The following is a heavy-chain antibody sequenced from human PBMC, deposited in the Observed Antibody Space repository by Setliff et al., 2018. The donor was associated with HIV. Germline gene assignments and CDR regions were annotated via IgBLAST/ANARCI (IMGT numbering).Heavy chain of an antibody. CDR2: IYWNDDK. Sequence: SGPMLVNPTQTLTLTCSFSGFSLTTAGAAVGWVRQPPGKPLEWLALIYWNDDKRASPSLRSRLTIAGEASKTHVVLVMTSMDSADTTTYYCVQSPNRFWGGENAWGQGTLVTVSS. CDR1: GFSLTTAGAA. D-gene: IGHD3-16*01. J-gene: IGHJ5*02. CDR3: VQSPNRFWGGENA. V-gene: IGHV2-5*01.